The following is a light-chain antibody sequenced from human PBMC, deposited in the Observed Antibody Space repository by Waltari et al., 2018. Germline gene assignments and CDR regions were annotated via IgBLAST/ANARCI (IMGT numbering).Light chain of an antibody. CDR1: SRDVGGSNY. Sequence: HSALTQPASVSGSPGQSITIPCSGSSRDVGGSNYVSWYLQYPGQAPKLIIYDVSQRPSEISDRFSGSKSGSTASLTISGLQAEDEADYYCSSYTSSNTVVFGGGTKVTVL. V-gene: IGLV2-14*03. CDR2: DVS. J-gene: IGLJ2*01. CDR3: SSYTSSNTVV.